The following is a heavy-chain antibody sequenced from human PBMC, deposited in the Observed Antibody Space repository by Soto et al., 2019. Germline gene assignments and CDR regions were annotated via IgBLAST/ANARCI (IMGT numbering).Heavy chain of an antibody. Sequence: VGSLRLSCAASGFTFSSYSMNWVRQAPGKGLEWVSSISSSSSYIYYADSVKGRFTISRDNAKNSLYLQMNSLRAEDTAVYYCAIHSLGSSSWYGTRDDAFDIWGQGTMVTVSS. V-gene: IGHV3-21*01. D-gene: IGHD6-13*01. J-gene: IGHJ3*02. CDR1: GFTFSSYS. CDR3: AIHSLGSSSWYGTRDDAFDI. CDR2: ISSSSSYI.